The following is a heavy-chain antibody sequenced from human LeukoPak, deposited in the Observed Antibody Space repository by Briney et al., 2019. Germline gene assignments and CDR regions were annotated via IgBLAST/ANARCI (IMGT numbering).Heavy chain of an antibody. CDR2: IIPILGIA. D-gene: IGHD2-8*01. CDR3: ARADIVLMVYASGLTPFDY. V-gene: IGHV1-69*04. J-gene: IGHJ4*02. CDR1: GGTFSSYA. Sequence: SVKVSCKASGGTFSSYAISWVRQAPGQGLEWMGRIIPILGIANYAQKFQGRVTMTRDTSISTAYMELSRLRSDDTAVYYCARADIVLMVYASGLTPFDYWGQGTLVTVSS.